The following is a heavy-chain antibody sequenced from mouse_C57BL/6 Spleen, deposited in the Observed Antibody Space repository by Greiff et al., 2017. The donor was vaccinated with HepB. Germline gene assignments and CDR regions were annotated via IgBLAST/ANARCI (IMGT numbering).Heavy chain of an antibody. D-gene: IGHD2-5*01. CDR1: GYAFSSSW. J-gene: IGHJ1*03. CDR3: AGDYSNSYWYFDV. V-gene: IGHV1-82*01. Sequence: VQLQQSGPELVKPGASVKISCKASGYAFSSSWMNWVKQRPGKGLEWIGRIYPGDGDTNYNGKFKGKATLTADKSSSTAYMQLSSLTSEDSAVYFCAGDYSNSYWYFDVWGTRTTVTVSS. CDR2: IYPGDGDT.